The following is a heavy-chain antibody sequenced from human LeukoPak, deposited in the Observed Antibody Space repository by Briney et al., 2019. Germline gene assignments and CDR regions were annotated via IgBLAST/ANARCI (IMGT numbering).Heavy chain of an antibody. Sequence: SETLSLTCTVSGGTINSYYWSWIRQSPGKGLEWIGYIYYSGSTSYNPSLKSRVTISVDTSKNQLSLKLTSVTAADTAVYYCAREISGTTERGMDVGGQGTTVTVSS. CDR1: GGTINSYY. J-gene: IGHJ6*02. D-gene: IGHD1-14*01. CDR2: IYYSGST. V-gene: IGHV4-59*01. CDR3: AREISGTTERGMDV.